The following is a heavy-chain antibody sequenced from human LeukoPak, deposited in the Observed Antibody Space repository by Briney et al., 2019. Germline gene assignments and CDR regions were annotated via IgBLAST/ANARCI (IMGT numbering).Heavy chain of an antibody. CDR3: AKQQRGYGAYDYFDY. CDR1: GDIVSSNSAA. CDR2: TYYRFKWYN. J-gene: IGHJ4*02. Sequence: SQTLSLTCAISGDIVSSNSAAWHWIRQSPSRGLEWLGRTYYRFKWYNDYAVSVKSRITINPDTSKNQFSLQLNSVTPEDTAVYYCAKQQRGYGAYDYFDYWGQGTLVTVSS. V-gene: IGHV6-1*01. D-gene: IGHD6-13*01.